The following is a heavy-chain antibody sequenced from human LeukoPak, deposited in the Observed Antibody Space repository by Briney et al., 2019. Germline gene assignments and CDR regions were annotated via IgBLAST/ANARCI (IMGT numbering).Heavy chain of an antibody. J-gene: IGHJ4*02. D-gene: IGHD5/OR15-5a*01. V-gene: IGHV1-3*01. CDR2: TNAGNGNT. CDR3: ARGRWSTTTASYYFDS. CDR1: GYIFTDYA. Sequence: ASVKVSCKASGYIFTDYAINWVRQAPGERLEWMGWTNAGNGNTKYSQKFQGRVTITRDRSASTAYMELNSLRSEDTAVYYCARGRWSTTTASYYFDSWGQGSLVTVS.